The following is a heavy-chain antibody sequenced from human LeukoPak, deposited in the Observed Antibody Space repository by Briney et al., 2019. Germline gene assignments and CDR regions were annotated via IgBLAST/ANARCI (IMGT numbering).Heavy chain of an antibody. Sequence: GASVKVSCKASGYTFTGYYMHWVRQAPGQGLEWMGGIIPIFGTANYAQKFQGRVTITADKSTSTAYMELSSLRSEDTAVYYCARSSVVAAAGPYYFDYWGQGTLVTVSS. CDR2: IIPIFGTA. D-gene: IGHD6-13*01. V-gene: IGHV1-69*06. CDR3: ARSSVVAAAGPYYFDY. J-gene: IGHJ4*02. CDR1: GYTFTGYY.